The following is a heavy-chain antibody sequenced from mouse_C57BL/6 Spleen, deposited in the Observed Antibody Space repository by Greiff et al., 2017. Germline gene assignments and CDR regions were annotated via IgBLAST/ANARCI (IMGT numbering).Heavy chain of an antibody. D-gene: IGHD2-2*01. CDR2: INYDGSST. Sequence: EVKLVESEGGLVQPGSSMKLSCTASGFTFSDYYMAWVRQVPEKGLEWVAYINYDGSSTYYLDSLKSRFIISRDNAKNILYLQMSSLKSEDTATYYCARDRGRGYDDYFDYWGQGTTLTVSS. CDR1: GFTFSDYY. V-gene: IGHV5-16*01. CDR3: ARDRGRGYDDYFDY. J-gene: IGHJ2*01.